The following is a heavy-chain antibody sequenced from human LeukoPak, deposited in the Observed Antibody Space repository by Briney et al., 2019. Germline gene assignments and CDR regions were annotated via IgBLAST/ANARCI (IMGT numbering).Heavy chain of an antibody. J-gene: IGHJ3*02. CDR1: GFTFSDHY. CDR2: TRNKANRYST. V-gene: IGHV3-72*01. CDR3: ARGGSYYPFDI. D-gene: IGHD1-26*01. Sequence: PGESLRLSCVASGFTFSDHYMDWVRQAPGKGLEWVVRTRNKANRYSTEYAASVKGRFTISRDDSQNSLYLQMNSLKTDDTAVYYCARGGSYYPFDIWGQGTMVTVSS.